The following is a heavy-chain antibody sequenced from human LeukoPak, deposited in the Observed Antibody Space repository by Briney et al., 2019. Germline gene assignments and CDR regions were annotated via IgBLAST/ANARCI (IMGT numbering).Heavy chain of an antibody. CDR2: ISGSGGST. J-gene: IGHJ3*02. Sequence: GGSLRLSCAASGFTFSSYAMSWVRQAPGKGLEWVSAISGSGGSTYYADSVKGRFTISRDNSKNTLYLQMNSLRAEDTAVYSCAKSASSAYYYDSSAYSLGAFDIWGQGTMVTVSS. CDR1: GFTFSSYA. CDR3: AKSASSAYYYDSSAYSLGAFDI. D-gene: IGHD3-22*01. V-gene: IGHV3-23*01.